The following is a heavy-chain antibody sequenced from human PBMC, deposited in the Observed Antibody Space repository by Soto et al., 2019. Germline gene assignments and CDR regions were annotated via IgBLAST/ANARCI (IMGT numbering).Heavy chain of an antibody. V-gene: IGHV3-7*03. J-gene: IGHJ4*02. CDR2: INVDGGET. Sequence: EVQLVESGGGLVQPGGSLRLSCEASGFIFRTSWMTWVRQPPGKGLEWVASINVDGGETYYVGSVRGRFTVSRDNAKNALYLQMNSLRAEDTAVYYCARDVGPNTLDYWGQGTLVTVSS. CDR1: GFIFRTSW. CDR3: ARDVGPNTLDY.